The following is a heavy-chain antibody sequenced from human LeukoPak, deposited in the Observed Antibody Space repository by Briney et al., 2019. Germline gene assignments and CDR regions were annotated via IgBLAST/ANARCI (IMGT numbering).Heavy chain of an antibody. CDR1: GFAFSDYN. J-gene: IGHJ4*02. CDR3: ARVDSRTAQFDY. V-gene: IGHV3-48*02. D-gene: IGHD6-13*01. Sequence: GGSLRLSCAASGFAFSDYNMNWVRQAPGKGLEWVSYISSSDNTIHYADSVKGRFTISRDNAKNSLYLEMNSLRDEDTVVYHCARVDSRTAQFDYWGQGTLVTVSS. CDR2: ISSSDNTI.